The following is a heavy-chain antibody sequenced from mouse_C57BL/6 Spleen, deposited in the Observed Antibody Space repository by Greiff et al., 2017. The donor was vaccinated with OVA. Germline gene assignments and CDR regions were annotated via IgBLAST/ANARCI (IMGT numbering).Heavy chain of an antibody. V-gene: IGHV5-12*01. CDR1: GFTFSDYY. CDR2: ISNGGGST. J-gene: IGHJ3*01. D-gene: IGHD3-2*02. Sequence: EVMLVESGGGLVQPGGSLKLSCAASGFTFSDYYMYWVRQTPEKRLEWVAYISNGGGSTYYPDTVKGRFTISRDNAKNTLYLQMSRLKSEDTAMYYCARGGYSSGYPFAYWGKGTLVTVSA. CDR3: ARGGYSSGYPFAY.